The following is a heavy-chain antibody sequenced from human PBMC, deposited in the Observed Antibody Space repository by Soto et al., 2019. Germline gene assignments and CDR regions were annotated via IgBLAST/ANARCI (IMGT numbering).Heavy chain of an antibody. D-gene: IGHD4-17*01. CDR3: ARVFTTVTTFYYYGMGV. Sequence: PGGSLRLSCAASGFTFSSYSMNWVRQAPGKGLELVSSISSSSSYIYYADSVKGRFTISRDNAKNSLYLQMNSLRAEDTAVYYCARVFTTVTTFYYYGMGVWGQGTTVTVSS. CDR2: ISSSSSYI. CDR1: GFTFSSYS. J-gene: IGHJ6*02. V-gene: IGHV3-21*01.